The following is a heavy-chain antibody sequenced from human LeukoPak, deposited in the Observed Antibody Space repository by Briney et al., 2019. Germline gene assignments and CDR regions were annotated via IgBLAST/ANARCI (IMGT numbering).Heavy chain of an antibody. J-gene: IGHJ3*02. CDR3: AREEAMTTVTKGAFDI. CDR2: INPNSGGT. Sequence: ASVKVSCKASGYTFTGYYMHWVRQAPGQGLEWMGWINPNSGGTNYEQKFQGSVTMTRETSISTAYMELSRLRSDDTAVYYCAREEAMTTVTKGAFDIWGQGTMVTVSS. V-gene: IGHV1-2*02. CDR1: GYTFTGYY. D-gene: IGHD4-17*01.